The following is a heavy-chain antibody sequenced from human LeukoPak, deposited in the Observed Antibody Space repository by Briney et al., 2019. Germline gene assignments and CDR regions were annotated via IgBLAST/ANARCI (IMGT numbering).Heavy chain of an antibody. CDR3: AREPVGYCSSTSCYSWIDY. V-gene: IGHV4-31*03. Sequence: SETLSLTCTVSGGSISSGGYYWSWIRQHPGKGLEGIGYIYYSGSTYYNPSLKSRVTISVDTSKNQFSLKLSSVTAADTAVYYCAREPVGYCSSTSCYSWIDYWGQGTLVTVSS. J-gene: IGHJ4*02. CDR2: IYYSGST. D-gene: IGHD2-2*01. CDR1: GGSISSGGYY.